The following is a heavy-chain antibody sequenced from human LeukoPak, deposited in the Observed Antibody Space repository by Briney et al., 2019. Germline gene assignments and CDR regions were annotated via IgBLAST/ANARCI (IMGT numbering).Heavy chain of an antibody. CDR2: ISYDGSNK. CDR1: GFTFSSYA. V-gene: IGHV3-30*04. CDR3: ARDGTVTRGAFDI. D-gene: IGHD4-17*01. J-gene: IGHJ3*02. Sequence: PGGSLRLSCAASGFTFSSYAMHWVRQAPGKGLEWVAVISYDGSNKYYADSVKGRFTIFRDNSKNTLYLQMNSLRAEDTAVYYCARDGTVTRGAFDIWGQGTMVTVSS.